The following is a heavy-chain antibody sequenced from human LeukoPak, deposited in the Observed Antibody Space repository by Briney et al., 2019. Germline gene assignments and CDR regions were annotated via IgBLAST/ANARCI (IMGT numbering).Heavy chain of an antibody. CDR2: IYYSGST. Sequence: SETLSLTCTVSGGSIGSYYWSWIRQPPGKGLEWIGYIYYSGSTNYNPSLKSRVTISVDTSKNQFSLKLSSVTAADTAVYYCARHSGSGWASPFDYWGQGTLVTVSS. J-gene: IGHJ4*02. CDR1: GGSIGSYY. D-gene: IGHD6-19*01. CDR3: ARHSGSGWASPFDY. V-gene: IGHV4-59*08.